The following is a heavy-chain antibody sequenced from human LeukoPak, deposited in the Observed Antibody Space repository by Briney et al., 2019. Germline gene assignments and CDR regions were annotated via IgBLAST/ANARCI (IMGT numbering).Heavy chain of an antibody. J-gene: IGHJ4*02. Sequence: SETLSLTCTVSGGSISSSSYYWGWIRQHPGKGLEWIGYIYYSGSTYYNPSLKSRVTISVDTSKNQFSLKLSSVTAADTAVYYCARVVRAGPLPDYWGQGTLVTVSS. V-gene: IGHV4-31*03. CDR1: GGSISSSSYY. D-gene: IGHD1-26*01. CDR2: IYYSGST. CDR3: ARVVRAGPLPDY.